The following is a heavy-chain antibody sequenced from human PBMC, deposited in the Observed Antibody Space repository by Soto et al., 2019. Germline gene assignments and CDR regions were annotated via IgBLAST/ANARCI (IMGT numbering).Heavy chain of an antibody. D-gene: IGHD2-8*01. V-gene: IGHV3-23*01. J-gene: IGHJ6*02. CDR1: GFTFSTFA. CDR3: VKGQSTSWSTPGGMNV. CDR2: IDDSGVGT. Sequence: EVQLLESGGRLVQPGGSLRLSCAASGFTFSTFAMTWVRQAPGKGLEWVSGIDDSGVGTYYADSVKGRLTISRDNSKTMLYLLMDSLRGEDTAVYYCVKGQSTSWSTPGGMNVWGQGTTVIVSS.